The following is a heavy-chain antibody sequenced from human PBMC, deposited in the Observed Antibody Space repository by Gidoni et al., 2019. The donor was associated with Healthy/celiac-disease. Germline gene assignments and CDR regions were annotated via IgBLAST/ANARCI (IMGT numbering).Heavy chain of an antibody. V-gene: IGHV4-39*07. Sequence: QLQLQESGPGLVKPSETLYLTCTVSGGSISSSSYYWGWFRQPPGKGLEWIGSIYYSGSTYYNPPLKSRVTISVDTSKNQFSLKLSSVTAADTAVYYCARDTDTAMVIGLYYYYGMDVWGQGTTVTVSS. CDR3: ARDTDTAMVIGLYYYYGMDV. CDR2: IYYSGST. D-gene: IGHD5-18*01. J-gene: IGHJ6*02. CDR1: GGSISSSSYY.